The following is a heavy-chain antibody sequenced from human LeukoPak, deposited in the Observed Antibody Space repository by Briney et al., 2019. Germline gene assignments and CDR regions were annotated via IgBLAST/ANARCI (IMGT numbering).Heavy chain of an antibody. CDR2: ISGSGGST. CDR1: GFTFSSYA. Sequence: GGSLRLSCAASGFTFSSYAMSWVRQAPGKGLEWVSAISGSGGSTYYADSVKGRFTISRDNSKNTPYLQMNSLRAEDTAVYYCAKLGVTVVVTASDNWFDPWGQGTLVTVSS. V-gene: IGHV3-23*01. D-gene: IGHD2-21*02. CDR3: AKLGVTVVVTASDNWFDP. J-gene: IGHJ5*02.